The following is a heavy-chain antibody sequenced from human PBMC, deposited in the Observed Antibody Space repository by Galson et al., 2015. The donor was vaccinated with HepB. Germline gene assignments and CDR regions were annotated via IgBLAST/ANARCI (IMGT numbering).Heavy chain of an antibody. J-gene: IGHJ4*02. Sequence: SLRLYCAASGFTFSNARMNWVRQAPGKGLEWVGRIKSKVDGGTTDYAAPVKGRFTISRDDSKNTVYLQMNSLKTEDTAVYYCSTGGYYLDYWGQGTLVTVS. CDR1: GFTFSNAR. D-gene: IGHD3-22*01. V-gene: IGHV3-15*07. CDR2: IKSKVDGGTT. CDR3: STGGYYLDY.